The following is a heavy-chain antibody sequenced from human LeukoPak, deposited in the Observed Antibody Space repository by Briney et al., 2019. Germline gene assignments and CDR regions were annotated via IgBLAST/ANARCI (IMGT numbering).Heavy chain of an antibody. J-gene: IGHJ3*02. V-gene: IGHV3-11*04. Sequence: KPGGSLRLSCAVSGFTFSDYYMSWIRQAPGKGLEWVSYISSGGSTISHADSVKGRFTISRDNAENSLYLQMNSLRAEDTAVYYCATYLGAFDIWGQGAMVTVSS. CDR2: ISSGGSTI. CDR1: GFTFSDYY. CDR3: ATYLGAFDI. D-gene: IGHD3-16*01.